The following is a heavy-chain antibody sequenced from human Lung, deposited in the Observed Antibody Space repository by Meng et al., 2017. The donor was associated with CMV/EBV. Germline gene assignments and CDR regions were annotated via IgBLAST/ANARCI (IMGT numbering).Heavy chain of an antibody. V-gene: IGHV3-7*01. Sequence: GESLKISCAASGFIFSNYWMTWVRQAPGKGLEWVANIKEDGSEKSYVDSVKGRFTISRDNAKNSLSLEMNSLRAEDMAVYYCAREQGAMGGNYYYAMDVWXQGTXVTV. D-gene: IGHD3-10*01. CDR1: GFIFSNYW. CDR2: IKEDGSEK. CDR3: AREQGAMGGNYYYAMDV. J-gene: IGHJ6*02.